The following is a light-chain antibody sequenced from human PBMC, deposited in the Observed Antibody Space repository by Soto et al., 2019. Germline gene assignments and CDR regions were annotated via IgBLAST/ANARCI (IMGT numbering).Light chain of an antibody. V-gene: IGKV3-20*01. CDR1: QSVSSSY. CDR3: QLYGSSQFT. CDR2: GAS. Sequence: EIVLTQSPGTLSLSPGERATLSCRASQSVSSSYLAWYQQKPGQAPRLLIYGASNRATGIPDRFTGSGSGAXXXXXXXXXXXEDFAVYYCQLYGSSQFTFGPGTKVDV. J-gene: IGKJ3*01.